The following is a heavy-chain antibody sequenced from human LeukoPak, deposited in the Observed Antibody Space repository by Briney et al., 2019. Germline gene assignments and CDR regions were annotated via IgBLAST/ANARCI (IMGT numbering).Heavy chain of an antibody. CDR2: IYCSGST. J-gene: IGHJ3*02. Sequence: SQTLSLTCTVSGGPISSGYYYWGWIRQPPGKGLEWNEYIYCSGSTYYHPSLKSRVTISVDTSKNQFSLKLSSVTAADTAGYYCARDDGPIIVRGVTSAFDIWGQGTMVTVSS. V-gene: IGHV4-30-4*08. D-gene: IGHD3-10*01. CDR3: ARDDGPIIVRGVTSAFDI. CDR1: GGPISSGYYY.